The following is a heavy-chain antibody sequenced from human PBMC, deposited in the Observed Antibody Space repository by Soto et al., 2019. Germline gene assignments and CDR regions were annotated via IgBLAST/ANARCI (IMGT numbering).Heavy chain of an antibody. CDR1: GFTFSSYS. D-gene: IGHD6-19*01. V-gene: IGHV3-21*01. J-gene: IGHJ4*02. CDR3: ARDYESGSGWYFDY. CDR2: ISSSSSYI. Sequence: EVQLVESGGGLVKPGGSLRLSCAASGFTFSSYSMNWVRQAPGKGLEWVSSISSSSSYIYYADSVKGRFTISRDNAKNSLYVQMNSLRAEDTAVYYCARDYESGSGWYFDYWGQGTLVTVSS.